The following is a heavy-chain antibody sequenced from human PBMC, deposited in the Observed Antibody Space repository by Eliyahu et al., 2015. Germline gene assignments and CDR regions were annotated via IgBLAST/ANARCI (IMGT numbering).Heavy chain of an antibody. CDR3: ARSPIVAGVIISYFDS. CDR1: GASVTXYNYY. V-gene: IGHV4-31*03. CDR2: ISYSGNI. Sequence: QVQLQESGPGLVRPSQTLSLTCSVSGASVTXYNYYWNLIRQQPGKALEGIGISYSGNIYXDPSLRSRXSISLDTSKNQVSLKLRSVTAADTAVYYCARSPIVAGVIISYFDSWGQGTLVTVSS. J-gene: IGHJ4*02. D-gene: IGHD3-10*01.